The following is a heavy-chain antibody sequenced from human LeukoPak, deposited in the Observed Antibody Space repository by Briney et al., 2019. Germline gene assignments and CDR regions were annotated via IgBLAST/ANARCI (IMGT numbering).Heavy chain of an antibody. CDR1: GYTFTSYA. J-gene: IGHJ4*02. CDR3: ARESPSIAARYFDY. D-gene: IGHD6-6*01. Sequence: ASVKVSCKASGYTFTSYAMHWVRQAPGQGLEWMGGIIPIFGTANYAQKFQGRVTITADESTSTAYMELSSLRSEDTAVYYCARESPSIAARYFDYWGQGTLVTVSS. CDR2: IIPIFGTA. V-gene: IGHV1-69*13.